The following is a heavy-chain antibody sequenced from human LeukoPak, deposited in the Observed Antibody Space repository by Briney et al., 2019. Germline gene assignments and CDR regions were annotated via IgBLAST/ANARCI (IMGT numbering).Heavy chain of an antibody. J-gene: IGHJ4*02. CDR1: GYTFTGYY. CDR2: INPNSGGT. Sequence: ASVKVSCKASGYTFTGYYMHWVRQAPGQGLEWMGWINPNSGGTNYAQKFQGSVTMTRDTSISTAYMELSRLRSDDTAVYYCARGVEMATIARIWGPLGEYYFDYWGQGTLVTVSS. CDR3: ARGVEMATIARIWGPLGEYYFDY. V-gene: IGHV1-2*02. D-gene: IGHD5-24*01.